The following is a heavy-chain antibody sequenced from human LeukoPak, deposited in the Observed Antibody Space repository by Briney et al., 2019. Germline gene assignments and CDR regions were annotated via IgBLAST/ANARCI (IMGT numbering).Heavy chain of an antibody. V-gene: IGHV4-30-4*01. J-gene: IGHJ4*02. Sequence: SETLSLTCTVSGGSISSGDYYWSWIRQPPGKGLEWIGYIYYGGSTYYNPSLKSRVTISVDTSKNQFSLKLSSVTAADTAVYYCARGQYGLDYFDYWGQGTLVTVSS. CDR2: IYYGGST. CDR3: ARGQYGLDYFDY. D-gene: IGHD2/OR15-2a*01. CDR1: GGSISSGDYY.